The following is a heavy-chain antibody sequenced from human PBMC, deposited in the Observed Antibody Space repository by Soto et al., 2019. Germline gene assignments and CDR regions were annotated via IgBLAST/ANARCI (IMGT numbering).Heavy chain of an antibody. Sequence: SETLSLTCAVSGGSISSSNWWSCVRQPPGKGLEWIGEIYHSGSTNYNPSLKSRVTISVDKSKNQFSLKLSSVTAADTAVYYCARAELLWSVGGTEYFQHWGQGTLVTVSS. V-gene: IGHV4-4*02. CDR2: IYHSGST. CDR3: ARAELLWSVGGTEYFQH. J-gene: IGHJ1*01. D-gene: IGHD3-10*01. CDR1: GGSISSSNW.